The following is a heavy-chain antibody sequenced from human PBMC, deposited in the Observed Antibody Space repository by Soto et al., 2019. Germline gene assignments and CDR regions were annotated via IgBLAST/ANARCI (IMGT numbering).Heavy chain of an antibody. CDR1: GDSISRKY. J-gene: IGHJ4*02. Sequence: QVQLQESGPGLVKPSETLSLTCSVSGDSISRKYWSWLRQPAGGGLAWIGRIYTTGATNYTSSLKSRVSMSVDTSKNQFSLRLTSVTAADTAVYFCAMTVIAPSPYLDHWGQGLLVTVSS. V-gene: IGHV4-4*07. CDR2: IYTTGAT. D-gene: IGHD4-17*01. CDR3: AMTVIAPSPYLDH.